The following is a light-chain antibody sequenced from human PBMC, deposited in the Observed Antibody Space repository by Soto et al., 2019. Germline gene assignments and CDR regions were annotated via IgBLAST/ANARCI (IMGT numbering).Light chain of an antibody. CDR2: VAS. V-gene: IGKV1-39*01. J-gene: IGKJ2*01. CDR3: QQSYSTPYA. CDR1: QSISSY. Sequence: DIQMTQSPSSLSVSVGERVTITCRASQSISSYLNWYQQKPGKAPKVLIFVASSLQSGVPSRFSGGGSETDFTLTISSLQPEDFATYYCQQSYSTPYAFGQVTNLEIK.